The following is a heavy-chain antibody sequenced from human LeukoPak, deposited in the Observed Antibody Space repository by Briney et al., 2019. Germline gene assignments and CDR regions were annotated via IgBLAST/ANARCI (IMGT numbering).Heavy chain of an antibody. Sequence: GGSLRLSCAASGFTFSSYGMHWLRQAPGKGLEWVAVIWYDGSNKYYADSVKGRFTISRDNSKNTLYLQMNSLRAEDTAVYYCAKDRWYYDSSGYSLDYWGQGTLVTVSS. D-gene: IGHD3-22*01. J-gene: IGHJ4*02. V-gene: IGHV3-33*06. CDR1: GFTFSSYG. CDR3: AKDRWYYDSSGYSLDY. CDR2: IWYDGSNK.